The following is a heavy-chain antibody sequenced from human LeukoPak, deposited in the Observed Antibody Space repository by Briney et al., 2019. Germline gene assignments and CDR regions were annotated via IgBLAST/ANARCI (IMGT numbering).Heavy chain of an antibody. CDR3: ARVGLSGTLDY. Sequence: SETLSLTCTVSGGSISSYYWSWIRQPPGKGLEWIGYIYYSGSTNYNPSLKSRVTISVDTSKNQFSLKLSSVTAADTAVYCCARVGLSGTLDYWGQGTLVTVSS. V-gene: IGHV4-59*12. CDR2: IYYSGST. CDR1: GGSISSYY. D-gene: IGHD1-26*01. J-gene: IGHJ4*02.